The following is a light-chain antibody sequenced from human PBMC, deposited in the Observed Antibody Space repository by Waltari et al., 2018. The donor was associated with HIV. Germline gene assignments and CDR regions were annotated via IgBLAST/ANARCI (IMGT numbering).Light chain of an antibody. CDR3: LQYKDFPLT. Sequence: DIRMTQSPSSVSASVGDRVTITCRASERIYNWLAWFQKKPGQAPKLLISTASTLETGVPSRFSGRGSGTDFTLTISGLQPEDFATYYCLQYKDFPLTFGGGTKVEIK. CDR1: ERIYNW. V-gene: IGKV1-12*01. CDR2: TAS. J-gene: IGKJ4*01.